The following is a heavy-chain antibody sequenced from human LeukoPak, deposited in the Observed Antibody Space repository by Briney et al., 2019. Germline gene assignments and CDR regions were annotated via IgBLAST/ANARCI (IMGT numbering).Heavy chain of an antibody. J-gene: IGHJ4*02. CDR2: ISGSGSST. V-gene: IGHV3-23*01. D-gene: IGHD3-10*01. Sequence: GGSLRLSCADSRFTFSGYTMSWVRRAPGKGLEWVSTISGSGSSTYYADSVKGRFTISRDNSKNTLYLQMNSLRAEDTAVYYCARVGAYGSGSYSSGDYWGQGTLVTVSS. CDR3: ARVGAYGSGSYSSGDY. CDR1: RFTFSGYT.